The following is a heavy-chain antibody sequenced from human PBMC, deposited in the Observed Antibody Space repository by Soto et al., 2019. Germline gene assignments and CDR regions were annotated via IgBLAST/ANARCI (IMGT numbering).Heavy chain of an antibody. Sequence: EVQLVESGGGLVQPGRSLRLSCTASGFTFGDYAMSWVRQAPGKGLEWVGFIRSKAYGGTTEYAASVKGRFTISRDDSKSIAYLQMNSLKTEDTAVYYCTRWSWFGSGPNWFDPWGQGTLVTVSS. D-gene: IGHD3-10*01. J-gene: IGHJ5*02. CDR2: IRSKAYGGTT. CDR1: GFTFGDYA. V-gene: IGHV3-49*04. CDR3: TRWSWFGSGPNWFDP.